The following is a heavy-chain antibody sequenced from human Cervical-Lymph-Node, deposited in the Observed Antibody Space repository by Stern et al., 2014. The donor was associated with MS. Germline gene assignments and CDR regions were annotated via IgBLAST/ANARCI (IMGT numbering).Heavy chain of an antibody. CDR3: AKLVYYFDY. CDR2: ISWNSGSI. D-gene: IGHD5/OR15-5a*01. Sequence: EVQLVESGGGLVQPGRSLRLSCAASGFTFDDYAMHWVRQAPGKGLEWVSGISWNSGSIGYADSVRGRFTISRDNAKNSLYLQMNSLRAEDTALYYCAKLVYYFDYWGQGTLVTVSS. J-gene: IGHJ4*02. V-gene: IGHV3-9*01. CDR1: GFTFDDYA.